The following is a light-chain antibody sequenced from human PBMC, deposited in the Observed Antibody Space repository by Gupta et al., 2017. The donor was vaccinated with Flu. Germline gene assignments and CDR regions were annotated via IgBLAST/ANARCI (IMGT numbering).Light chain of an antibody. CDR2: CAS. V-gene: IGKV4-1*01. Sequence: SLGERATVNCKSSQSELYSFTNKNYLASYQQKPGQPPKLLLYCASTRESGVPDRLSGSGSGTDFTLTIISRLAQDVAVHYCQQEYSTPWTFGEGTRVEIK. CDR1: QSELYSFTNKNY. J-gene: IGKJ1*01. CDR3: QQEYSTPWT.